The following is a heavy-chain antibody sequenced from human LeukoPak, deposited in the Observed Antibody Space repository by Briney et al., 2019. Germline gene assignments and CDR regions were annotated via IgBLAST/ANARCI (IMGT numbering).Heavy chain of an antibody. CDR1: GFTFSSYA. V-gene: IGHV3-23*01. Sequence: PGGSLRLSCAASGFTFSSYATSWVRQAPGKGLEWVSVISGRGGSTYYADSVKDRFTISRDNSKNTLYLQMNSLRAEDTAVYYCAKLGDCANGVCYSREDRAYYFDYWGQGTLVTVSS. J-gene: IGHJ4*02. CDR3: AKLGDCANGVCYSREDRAYYFDY. CDR2: ISGRGGST. D-gene: IGHD2-8*01.